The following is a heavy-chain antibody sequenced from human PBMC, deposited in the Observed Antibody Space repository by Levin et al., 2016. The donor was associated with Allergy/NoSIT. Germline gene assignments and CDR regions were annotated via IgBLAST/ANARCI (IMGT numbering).Heavy chain of an antibody. J-gene: IGHJ4*02. CDR2: ISAYNGNT. D-gene: IGHD3-10*01. V-gene: IGHV1-18*01. Sequence: WVRQAPGQGLEWMGWISAYNGNTNYAQKLQGRVTMTTDTSTSTAYMELRSLRSDDTAVYYCARGEFPETYYYGSGSYHLFYWGQGTLVTVSS. CDR3: ARGEFPETYYYGSGSYHLFY.